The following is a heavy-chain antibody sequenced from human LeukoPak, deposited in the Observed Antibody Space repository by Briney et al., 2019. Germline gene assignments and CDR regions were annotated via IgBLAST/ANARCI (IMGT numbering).Heavy chain of an antibody. Sequence: ASVKVSCKASGYTFNIYGIIWVRQAPGQGLEWVGWISTYNGNTNYAPNIQNRVTMTTHTSTSTAYMELSRLRSDDTAVYYCAASDLGYCSSTSCHNWFDPWGQGTLVTVSS. V-gene: IGHV1-18*01. CDR3: AASDLGYCSSTSCHNWFDP. CDR1: GYTFNIYG. J-gene: IGHJ5*02. D-gene: IGHD2-2*01. CDR2: ISTYNGNT.